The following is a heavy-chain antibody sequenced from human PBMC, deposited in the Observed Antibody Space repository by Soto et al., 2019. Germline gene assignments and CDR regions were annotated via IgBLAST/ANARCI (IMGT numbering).Heavy chain of an antibody. CDR2: INHSGST. CDR3: ARAHYGDYGYGMDG. J-gene: IGHJ6*02. CDR1: GGSISTYY. D-gene: IGHD4-17*01. Sequence: SETLSLTCTVSGGSISTYYWTWIRQPPGKGLEWIGEINHSGSTNYNPSLKSRVTISVDRSKNQFSLKLSSVTAADTAVYYCARAHYGDYGYGMDGWGQGTTDTGSS. V-gene: IGHV4-34*01.